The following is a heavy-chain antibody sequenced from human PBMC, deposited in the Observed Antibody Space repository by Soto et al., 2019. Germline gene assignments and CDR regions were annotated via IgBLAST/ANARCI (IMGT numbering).Heavy chain of an antibody. CDR3: SRGLTGDFYNCYYMDV. D-gene: IGHD3-9*01. CDR2: IYWDDDK. CDR1: GFSLSTSGVG. Sequence: QITLKESGPTLVKPTQTLTLTCTFSGFSLSTSGVGVGWIRQPPGKALEWLALIYWDDDKRYSPSLKSRLTSASDTTENQLVLTITSRDPVDTATSYCSRGLTGDFYNCYYMDVCGKGTTVTVSS. V-gene: IGHV2-5*02. J-gene: IGHJ6*03.